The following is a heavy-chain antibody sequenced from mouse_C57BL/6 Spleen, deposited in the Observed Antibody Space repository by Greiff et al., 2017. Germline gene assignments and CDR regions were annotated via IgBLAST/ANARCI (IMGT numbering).Heavy chain of an antibody. J-gene: IGHJ4*01. D-gene: IGHD3-2*02. CDR2: ISSGSSTI. Sequence: EVKLMESGGGLVKPGGSLKLSCAASGFTFSDYGMHWVRQAPEKGLEWVAYISSGSSTIYYADTVKGGFTISRDNAKNTLFLQMTGLRSEDTARNYCSRPGYLSVYAMDYWGQGTSVTVSA. V-gene: IGHV5-17*01. CDR3: SRPGYLSVYAMDY. CDR1: GFTFSDYG.